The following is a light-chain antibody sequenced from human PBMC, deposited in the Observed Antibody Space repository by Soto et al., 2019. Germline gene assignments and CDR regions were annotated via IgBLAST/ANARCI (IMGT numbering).Light chain of an antibody. CDR2: DAS. V-gene: IGKV3-15*01. CDR1: HSVSTR. Sequence: EIVMTQSPATLSVSPGEIATLSCRASHSVSTRLAWYQQKTGQAPRLLIYDASTRATGLPARFSGSGSGTDFTLTISSLQSEDFAVYYCQHYTNWPLTFGGGTKVEIK. CDR3: QHYTNWPLT. J-gene: IGKJ4*01.